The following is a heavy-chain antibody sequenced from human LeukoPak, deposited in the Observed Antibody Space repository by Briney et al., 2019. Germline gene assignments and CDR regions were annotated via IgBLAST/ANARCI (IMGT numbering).Heavy chain of an antibody. CDR2: IRYDGSNT. J-gene: IGHJ4*02. Sequence: PGRSLRLSCAASGFGFSSYGMNWVRQAPGKGLAGGAFIRYDGSNTYCADSLKGRFTISRDDSKNNMYRRLDILTAEDTAVYYCAKDQRYCSGGSRYGADYWGQGTLVTVS. V-gene: IGHV3-30*02. CDR3: AKDQRYCSGGSRYGADY. D-gene: IGHD2-15*01. CDR1: GFGFSSYG.